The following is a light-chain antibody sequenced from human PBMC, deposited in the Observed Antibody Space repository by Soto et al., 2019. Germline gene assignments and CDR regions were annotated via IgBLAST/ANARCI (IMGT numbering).Light chain of an antibody. CDR3: EPADSCPRA. J-gene: IGKJ1*01. CDR2: AAS. CDR1: QGVNTW. V-gene: IGKV1-12*01. Sequence: DIQMTQSPSSVSASVGDRVTITCRARQGVNTWLGWYQQKPGKAPKLLIYAASSLESGVSSRFSGCGSGTDYTLTISSLQTEAFAPYYCEPADSCPRAFGKGTKVESK.